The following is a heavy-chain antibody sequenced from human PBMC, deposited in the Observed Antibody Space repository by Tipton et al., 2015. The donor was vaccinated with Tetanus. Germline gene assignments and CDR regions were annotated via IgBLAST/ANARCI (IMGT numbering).Heavy chain of an antibody. V-gene: IGHV1-2*02. CDR2: INPHSGGT. CDR1: GYTFTEYF. CDR3: ARDYSGRFGHWYFDL. J-gene: IGHJ2*01. D-gene: IGHD4-11*01. Sequence: QSGAEVKTPGASVNVSCKASGYTFTEYFIHWLRQAPGQGLEWMGWINPHSGGTSYAPRFSGRVTMTSDASITTAYMELTGLTPDDTAVYYCARDYSGRFGHWYFDLWGRGTLVPVSS.